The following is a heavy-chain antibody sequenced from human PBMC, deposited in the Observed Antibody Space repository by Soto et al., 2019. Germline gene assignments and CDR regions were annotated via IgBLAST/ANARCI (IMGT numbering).Heavy chain of an antibody. CDR2: INHSGST. V-gene: IGHV4-34*01. CDR3: ARMWNYGFQAIDY. Sequence: PSETLSLTCAVYGGSFSGYYWSWIRQPPGKGLEWIGEINHSGSTNYNPSLKSRVTISVDTSKNQFSLKLSSVTAADTAVYYCARMWNYGFQAIDYWGQGTLVTVSS. CDR1: GGSFSGYY. D-gene: IGHD1-7*01. J-gene: IGHJ4*02.